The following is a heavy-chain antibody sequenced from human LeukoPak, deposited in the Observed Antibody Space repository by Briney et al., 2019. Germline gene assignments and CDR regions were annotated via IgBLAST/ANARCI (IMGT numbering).Heavy chain of an antibody. J-gene: IGHJ3*02. CDR1: GYSFTSYW. Sequence: GESLKISCKGSGYSFTSYWIGWLRQMPGKGLEWMGIIYPGDSDTRYSPSFQGQVTISADKSITTAYLQWSSLKASDTAMYYCARPGYCSGGSCANAFDIWGQGTMVTVSS. CDR2: IYPGDSDT. D-gene: IGHD2-15*01. CDR3: ARPGYCSGGSCANAFDI. V-gene: IGHV5-51*01.